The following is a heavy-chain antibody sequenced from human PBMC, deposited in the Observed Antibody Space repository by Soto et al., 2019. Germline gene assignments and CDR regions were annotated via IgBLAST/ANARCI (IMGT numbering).Heavy chain of an antibody. V-gene: IGHV4-59*01. D-gene: IGHD6-25*01. CDR1: GGSISTYY. Sequence: HVQLQESGPGLVKPSETLSLTCTVSGGSISTYYWSWIRQPPGKGLEWIGYIYYDGSTSYNPSLRSRVTISVDTSKNPFSLILSSVTSADTAVYYCARDQLSSGLYVWFDPWGQGTLVTVSS. CDR3: ARDQLSSGLYVWFDP. CDR2: IYYDGST. J-gene: IGHJ5*02.